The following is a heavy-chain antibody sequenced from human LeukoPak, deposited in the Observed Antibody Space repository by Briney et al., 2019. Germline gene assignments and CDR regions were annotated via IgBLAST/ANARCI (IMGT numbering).Heavy chain of an antibody. J-gene: IGHJ4*02. Sequence: SETLSLTCTVSGYSISSGYCWGWIRQPPGKGLEWIGTIYHDGRTYFNPSLKSRVTISLDTSKNQFSLKLSSVTAADTAVYYCARILGYCTNGVCAKYYFDYWGQGTLVTVSS. D-gene: IGHD2-8*01. CDR1: GYSISSGYC. CDR3: ARILGYCTNGVCAKYYFDY. V-gene: IGHV4-38-2*02. CDR2: IYHDGRT.